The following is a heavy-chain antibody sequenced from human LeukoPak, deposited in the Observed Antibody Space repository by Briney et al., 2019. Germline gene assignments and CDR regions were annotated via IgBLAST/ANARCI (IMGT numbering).Heavy chain of an antibody. CDR1: GYTFTGYY. Sequence: ASVKVSCKASGYTFTGYYMHWVRQAPGQGLEWMGWINPNSGGTNYAQKFQGRVTMTRDTSISTAYMELSRLRSDDTAVCYCANNYYDSSGYHDWGQGTLVTVSS. CDR2: INPNSGGT. D-gene: IGHD3-22*01. CDR3: ANNYYDSSGYHD. V-gene: IGHV1-2*02. J-gene: IGHJ4*02.